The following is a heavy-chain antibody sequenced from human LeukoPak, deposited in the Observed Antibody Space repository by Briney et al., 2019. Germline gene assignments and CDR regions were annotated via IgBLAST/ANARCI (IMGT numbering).Heavy chain of an antibody. J-gene: IGHJ4*02. CDR1: AGSISSYY. CDR2: IYYSGST. Sequence: SETLSLTCTVSAGSISSYYWSWIREPPGKGLEWIGYIYYSGSTNYNPSLKSRVIISVDTSKNQFSLKLSSVTAADTAVYYCARSHSVWTSFDYWGQGTLVTVSS. D-gene: IGHD3/OR15-3a*01. CDR3: ARSHSVWTSFDY. V-gene: IGHV4-59*01.